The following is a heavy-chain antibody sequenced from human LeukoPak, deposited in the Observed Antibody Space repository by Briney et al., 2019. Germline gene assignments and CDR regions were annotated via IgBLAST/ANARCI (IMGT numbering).Heavy chain of an antibody. CDR3: ARDDPYYDSSGYYWGPFDI. J-gene: IGHJ3*02. CDR2: INPNSGGT. Sequence: ASVKVSCKASGYTFTGYYMHWVRQAPGQGLEWMGWINPNSGGTNYAQKFQGRVTMTRDTSISTAYMELSRLRSDDTAVYYCARDDPYYDSSGYYWGPFDIWGQGTMVTVSS. CDR1: GYTFTGYY. V-gene: IGHV1-2*02. D-gene: IGHD3-22*01.